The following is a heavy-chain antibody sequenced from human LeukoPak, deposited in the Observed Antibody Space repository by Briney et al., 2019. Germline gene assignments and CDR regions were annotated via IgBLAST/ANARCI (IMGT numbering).Heavy chain of an antibody. V-gene: IGHV1-46*01. D-gene: IGHD3-9*01. CDR1: GYTFTSYY. Sequence: ASVKVSCKASGYTFTSYYMHWVRQAPGQGLEWMGIINPSGGSTSYAQKFQGRVSMTRDTSTRTGYMELSSLRSEDTAVYYCARDQDQNILTGYYNVIGYWGQGTLVTVSS. CDR3: ARDQDQNILTGYYNVIGY. J-gene: IGHJ4*02. CDR2: INPSGGST.